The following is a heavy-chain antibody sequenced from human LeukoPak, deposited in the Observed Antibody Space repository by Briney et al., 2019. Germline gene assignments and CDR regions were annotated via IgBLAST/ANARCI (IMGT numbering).Heavy chain of an antibody. D-gene: IGHD4-17*01. J-gene: IGHJ4*02. CDR3: ARDLYGDYVVDY. Sequence: GGSLRLSCAASGFTFSSYSMNWVRQAPGKGLEWVSYISSSGRTIYYADSVRGRFTISRDNAKKSLYLQMNSLRAEDTAVYYCARDLYGDYVVDYWGQGTLVTVSS. V-gene: IGHV3-48*01. CDR1: GFTFSSYS. CDR2: ISSSGRTI.